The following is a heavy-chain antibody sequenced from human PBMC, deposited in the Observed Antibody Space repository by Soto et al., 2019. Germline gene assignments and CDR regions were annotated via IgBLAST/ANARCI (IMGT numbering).Heavy chain of an antibody. V-gene: IGHV3-43*01. CDR2: ITWNGANT. J-gene: IGHJ6*02. CDR1: GFRFDEYN. CDR3: ARETLSYGSALDV. D-gene: IGHD3-16*01. Sequence: GGSLRLSCAASGFRFDEYNMHWVRQAPGKGLEWLSLITWNGANTYYADSVKGRFTISRDGTTKSVSLQMTSLKREDTGLYYCARETLSYGSALDVWGQGTTVTVSS.